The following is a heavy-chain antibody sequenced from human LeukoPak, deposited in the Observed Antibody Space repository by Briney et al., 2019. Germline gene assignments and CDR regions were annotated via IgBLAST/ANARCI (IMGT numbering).Heavy chain of an antibody. J-gene: IGHJ4*02. V-gene: IGHV3-30-3*01. Sequence: PGGSLRLSCAASGFTFSSYAMHWVRQAPGKGLEWVAVISYDGSNKYYADSVKGRFTISRDNSKNTLYLQMNSLRAEDTAVYYCARDRPSYGSFDYWGQGTLVTVYS. CDR3: ARDRPSYGSFDY. CDR1: GFTFSSYA. CDR2: ISYDGSNK. D-gene: IGHD5-18*01.